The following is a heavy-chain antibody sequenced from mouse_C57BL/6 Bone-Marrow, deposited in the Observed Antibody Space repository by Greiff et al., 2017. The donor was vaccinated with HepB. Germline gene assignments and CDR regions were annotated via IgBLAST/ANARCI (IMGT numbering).Heavy chain of an antibody. CDR2: IRSKSSNYAT. V-gene: IGHV10-3*01. D-gene: IGHD2-4*01. J-gene: IGHJ4*01. CDR1: GFTFNTYA. Sequence: EVQGVESGGGLVQPKGSLKLSCAASGFTFNTYAMHWVRQAPGKGLEWVARIRSKSSNYATYYADSVKDRFTISRDDSQSMLYLQMNNLKTEDTAMYYCVALYYYDSYYYAMDYWGQGTSVTVSS. CDR3: VALYYYDSYYYAMDY.